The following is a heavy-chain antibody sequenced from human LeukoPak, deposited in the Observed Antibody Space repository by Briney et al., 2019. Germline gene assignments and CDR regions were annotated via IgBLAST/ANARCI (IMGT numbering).Heavy chain of an antibody. CDR2: VYLSGST. D-gene: IGHD3-22*01. Sequence: PSETLSLTCTVSGASIRSSGYYCGWIRQPPGEGLEWIGSVYLSGSTYYNPSLKSRVTISMDTSKNQFSLKLSSVTAADTAEYYCARTYYYDSSGSYSGIYYFDYWGQGTLVTVSS. CDR3: ARTYYYDSSGSYSGIYYFDY. CDR1: GASIRSSGYY. J-gene: IGHJ4*02. V-gene: IGHV4-39*01.